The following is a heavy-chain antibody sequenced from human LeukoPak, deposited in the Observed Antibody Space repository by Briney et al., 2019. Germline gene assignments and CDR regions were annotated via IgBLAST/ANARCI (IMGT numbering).Heavy chain of an antibody. D-gene: IGHD4-17*01. Sequence: GGSLRLSCAASGFTFSSYWMSWVRQAPGKGLEWVANIKQDGSERYYVDSVKGRFTISRDNAKNSLYLQMNSLRAEDTAVYYCARVDGDYGDFYFDYWGQGTLVTVSS. J-gene: IGHJ4*02. CDR3: ARVDGDYGDFYFDY. CDR2: IKQDGSER. V-gene: IGHV3-7*01. CDR1: GFTFSSYW.